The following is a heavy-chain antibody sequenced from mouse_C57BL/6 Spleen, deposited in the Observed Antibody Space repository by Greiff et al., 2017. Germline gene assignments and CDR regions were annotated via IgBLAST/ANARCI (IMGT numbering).Heavy chain of an antibody. J-gene: IGHJ1*03. CDR2: IWRGGST. V-gene: IGHV2-5*01. D-gene: IGHD2-3*01. Sequence: VQLQESGPGLVQPSQSLSITCTVSGFSLTSYGVHWVRQSPGKGLEWLGVIWRGGSTDYNAAFMSRLSITKDNSKSQVFFKMNNLQADDTAIYYGAKNEGYPYVDFDVWGTGATVTV. CDR3: AKNEGYPYVDFDV. CDR1: GFSLTSYG.